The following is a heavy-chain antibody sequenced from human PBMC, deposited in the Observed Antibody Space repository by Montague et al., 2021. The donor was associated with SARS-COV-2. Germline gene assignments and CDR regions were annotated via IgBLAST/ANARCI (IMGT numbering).Heavy chain of an antibody. CDR2: INHSGST. CDR1: GGSFSGYY. Sequence: ETLSLTCAVYGGSFSGYYWSWIRQPPGKGLEWIGEINHSGSTNYNPSLKSRVTISVDTSKNQFSLKLSSVTAADTAVYYCARVRYYGSGTSLGMDVWGQVTAVTVTS. CDR3: ARVRYYGSGTSLGMDV. D-gene: IGHD3-10*01. V-gene: IGHV4-34*01. J-gene: IGHJ6*02.